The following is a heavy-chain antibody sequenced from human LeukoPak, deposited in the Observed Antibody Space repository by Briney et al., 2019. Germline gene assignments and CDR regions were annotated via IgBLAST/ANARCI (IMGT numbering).Heavy chain of an antibody. CDR2: IYYSGST. Sequence: PSQTLSLTCTVSGGSISSGDYYWSWIRQPPGKGLEWIGYIYYSGSTYYNPPLKSRVTISVDTSKNQFSLKLSSVTAADTAVYYCARDEKTYYDFWSGNIPGAFDIWGQGTMVTVSS. CDR3: ARDEKTYYDFWSGNIPGAFDI. D-gene: IGHD3-3*01. J-gene: IGHJ3*02. V-gene: IGHV4-30-4*08. CDR1: GGSISSGDYY.